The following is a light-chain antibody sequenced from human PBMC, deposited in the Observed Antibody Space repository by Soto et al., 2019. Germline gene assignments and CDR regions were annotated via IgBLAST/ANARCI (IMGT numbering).Light chain of an antibody. CDR3: CAYAGSSKV. J-gene: IGLJ1*01. Sequence: QSVLTQPASVSGSPGQSITISCTGTSSDVGSYNLVSWYQQHPGKAPKLMIYEGSKRPSGVSNRFSGSKSGNTASLTISGLQAEEEADYYCCAYAGSSKVFGTGTKLTVL. V-gene: IGLV2-23*01. CDR1: SSDVGSYNL. CDR2: EGS.